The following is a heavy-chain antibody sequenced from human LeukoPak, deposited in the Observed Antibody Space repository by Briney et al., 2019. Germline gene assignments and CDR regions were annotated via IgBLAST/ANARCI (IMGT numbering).Heavy chain of an antibody. J-gene: IGHJ4*02. V-gene: IGHV3-20*04. D-gene: IGHD3-22*01. CDR3: ARVPLYYYDNSGYSLLYYFDY. CDR1: GFTFDDYG. CDR2: INWNGGST. Sequence: GGSLRLSCAASGFTFDDYGMSWVRHAPGKGLEWVSGINWNGGSTGYAGSVKGRFTISRDNAKNSLYLQMNSLRAEDTALYYCARVPLYYYDNSGYSLLYYFDYWGQGTLVTVSS.